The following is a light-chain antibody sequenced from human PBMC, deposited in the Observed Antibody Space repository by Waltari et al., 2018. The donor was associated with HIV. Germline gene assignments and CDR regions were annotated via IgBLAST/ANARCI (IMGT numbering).Light chain of an antibody. CDR3: AAWDDSLNGWV. J-gene: IGLJ3*02. CDR2: TNN. CDR1: SSNIGSNT. V-gene: IGLV1-44*01. Sequence: QSVLTQPPSASGTPGQRVTISCSGSSSNIGSNTVNWYHQLPGTAPKLLLYTNNQRPSGVPDRCSGSKSGTSASLAISGLQSEDEADYYCAAWDDSLNGWVFGGGTKLTVL.